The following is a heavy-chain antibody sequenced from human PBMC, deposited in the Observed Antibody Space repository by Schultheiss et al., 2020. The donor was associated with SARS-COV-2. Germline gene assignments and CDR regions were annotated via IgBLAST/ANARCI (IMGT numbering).Heavy chain of an antibody. D-gene: IGHD4-17*01. CDR1: GFTFSSYA. CDR2: IYHSGST. J-gene: IGHJ4*02. CDR3: ARASTETLALPDDY. Sequence: GSLRLSCAASGFTFSSYAMSWVRQAPGKGLEWIGSIYHSGSTYYNPSLKSRVTISVDTSKKNFSLKLRSVTDADTALYYCARASTETLALPDDYWGQGTLVTVSS. V-gene: IGHV4-38-2*01.